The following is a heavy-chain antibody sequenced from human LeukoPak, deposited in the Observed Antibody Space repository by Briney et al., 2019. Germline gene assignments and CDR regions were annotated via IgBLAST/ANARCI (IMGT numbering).Heavy chain of an antibody. Sequence: GGSLRLSCAASGFTVSSNYMNWVRQAPGKGLKWVSVIYTGGSTYYADSVRGRFTISRDKSKNTLYLQMNSLGAEDTAVYFCARSYCSSTGCPDAFDIWGQGTMVTVSP. CDR1: GFTVSSNY. V-gene: IGHV3-53*01. CDR2: IYTGGST. D-gene: IGHD2-2*01. CDR3: ARSYCSSTGCPDAFDI. J-gene: IGHJ3*02.